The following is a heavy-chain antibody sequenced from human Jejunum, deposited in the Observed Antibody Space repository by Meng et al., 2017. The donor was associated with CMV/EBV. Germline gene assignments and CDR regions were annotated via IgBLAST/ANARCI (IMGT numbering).Heavy chain of an antibody. Sequence: AVSEFTFSNHGMNWVRQAPGKGLEWVANINEDGSDEYYVDSMKGRFTISRDNAKTSLYLQLSSLRPEDTAVYYCARDPLRGALDYWGQGTLVTVSS. CDR3: ARDPLRGALDY. D-gene: IGHD3-10*01. CDR2: INEDGSDE. CDR1: EFTFSNHG. V-gene: IGHV3-7*01. J-gene: IGHJ4*02.